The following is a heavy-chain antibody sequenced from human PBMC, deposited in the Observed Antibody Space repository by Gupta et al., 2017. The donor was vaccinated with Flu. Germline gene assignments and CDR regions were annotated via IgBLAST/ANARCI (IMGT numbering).Heavy chain of an antibody. CDR3: ARGGHDNGCYFVWWHL. V-gene: IGHV4-59*11. D-gene: IGHD3-3*01. CDR2: IFHREST. J-gene: IGHJ5*02. Sequence: QVQLQESGPGLVKPSETLSLTCTVSGGSISSHYWGWVRQPPGKGRETVGFIFHRESTDYNPSIKSRVSISIVTAKTQFSLNLTSVTAADAALYYCARGGHDNGCYFVWWHLWGQGTTVTVSS. CDR1: GGSISSHY.